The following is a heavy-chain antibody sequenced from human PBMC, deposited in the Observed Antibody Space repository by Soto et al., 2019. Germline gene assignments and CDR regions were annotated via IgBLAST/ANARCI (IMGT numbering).Heavy chain of an antibody. CDR2: IYSSGNI. D-gene: IGHD3-10*01. CDR3: ARDSGMIRGNYGMDV. V-gene: IGHV3-53*01. Sequence: EVQLVESGGGLIQPGGSLSLSCAASGFIVRSNYMTWVRQAPGKGLEWVSVIYSSGNIYYPDSVKGRFTTSRDNSQNTFFLQMNSLRAEDTAVYYCARDSGMIRGNYGMDVWGQGTTVIVSS. CDR1: GFIVRSNY. J-gene: IGHJ6*02.